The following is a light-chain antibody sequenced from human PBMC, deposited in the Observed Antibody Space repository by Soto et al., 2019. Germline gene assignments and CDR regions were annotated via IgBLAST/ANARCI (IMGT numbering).Light chain of an antibody. Sequence: IVMTQSPATLSVSPGERATFSCRASQSVSSNLAWYQQKPGQAPRLLLYGASTRATGIPARFSGSGSGTEFTLIISSLQSEDFAVYYCQQYDNWPPITFGQGTRLEIK. CDR1: QSVSSN. V-gene: IGKV3-15*01. CDR3: QQYDNWPPIT. J-gene: IGKJ5*01. CDR2: GAS.